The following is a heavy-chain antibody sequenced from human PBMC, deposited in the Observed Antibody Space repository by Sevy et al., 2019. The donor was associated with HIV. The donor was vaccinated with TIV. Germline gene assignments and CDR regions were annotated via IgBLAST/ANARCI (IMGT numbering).Heavy chain of an antibody. CDR3: AREGCTRPHDY. CDR2: LSFGCGKI. J-gene: IGHJ4*02. V-gene: IGHV3-23*01. Sequence: GGSLRLSCAASGFAFYDYCMSWIRQAPGKGLEWVATLSFGCGKINYADSVKGRFTISRDNSKNSFYLQMDNLRVEDTALYYCAREGCTRPHDYWGQGTGSPSPQ. CDR1: GFAFYDYC. D-gene: IGHD2-8*01.